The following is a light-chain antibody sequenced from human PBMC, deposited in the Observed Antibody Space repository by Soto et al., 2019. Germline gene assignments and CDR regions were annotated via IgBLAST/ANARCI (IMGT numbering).Light chain of an antibody. Sequence: DIQVTQSPSSLSASVGDRVTITCRASQSISRHLNRYQQKPGKAPKLLINIASSLQSGVPSRFSGSGSGTDFTLTISNVQPEDFATYYCQQTYSTPQPFGQGTRLEIK. CDR3: QQTYSTPQP. J-gene: IGKJ5*01. V-gene: IGKV1-39*01. CDR2: IAS. CDR1: QSISRH.